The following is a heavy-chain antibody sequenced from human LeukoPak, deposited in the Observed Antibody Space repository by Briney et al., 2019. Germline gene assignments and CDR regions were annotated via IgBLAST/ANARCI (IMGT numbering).Heavy chain of an antibody. Sequence: GGSLRLSCAASGFTFSSYAMHWVRQAPGKGLEWVAVISYDGSNKYYADSVKGRFTISRDNSKNTLYLQMNSLRAEDTAVYYCARSMAGYYYDSSGPLDYLGQGTLVTVSS. CDR2: ISYDGSNK. J-gene: IGHJ4*02. CDR1: GFTFSSYA. CDR3: ARSMAGYYYDSSGPLDY. V-gene: IGHV3-30*04. D-gene: IGHD3-22*01.